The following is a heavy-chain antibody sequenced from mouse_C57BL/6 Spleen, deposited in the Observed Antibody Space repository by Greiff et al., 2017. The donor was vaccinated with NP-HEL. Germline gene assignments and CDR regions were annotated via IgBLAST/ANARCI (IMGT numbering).Heavy chain of an antibody. CDR1: GFSLTSYG. CDR3: ASRQLGRLGYFDV. V-gene: IGHV2-6*01. D-gene: IGHD4-1*02. CDR2: IWGVGST. J-gene: IGHJ1*03. Sequence: VQLVESGPGRVAPSQSLSITCTVSGFSLTSYGVDWVRQSPGKGLEWLGVIWGVGSTNYNSALKSRLSISKDNSKSQVFLKMNSLQTDDTAMYYCASRQLGRLGYFDVWGTGTTVTVSS.